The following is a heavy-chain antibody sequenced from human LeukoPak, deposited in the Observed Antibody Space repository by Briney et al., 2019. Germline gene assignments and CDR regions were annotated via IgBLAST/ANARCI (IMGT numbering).Heavy chain of an antibody. D-gene: IGHD3-22*01. CDR2: ITYDGAFDGGKT. V-gene: IGHV3-30*07. CDR3: ARGERGYYYDSSGYPDY. CDR1: GLSLSNYP. J-gene: IGHJ4*02. Sequence: GGSLRLSCEASGLSLSNYPMHWVRQAPGKGLEWITLITYDGAFDGGKTYYADSVKGRFTVSRDNSKNTLYLQMNSLRAEDTAVYYCARGERGYYYDSSGYPDYWGQGTLVTVSS.